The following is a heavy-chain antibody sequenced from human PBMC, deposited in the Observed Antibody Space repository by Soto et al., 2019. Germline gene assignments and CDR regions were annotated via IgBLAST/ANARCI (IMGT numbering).Heavy chain of an antibody. CDR1: GGSLSSGDYY. CDR3: ARGDYNAYRGYDY. Sequence: QVQLQESGPGLVKPSQTLSLTCTVSGGSLSSGDYYWSWIRQHPGQGLEWIGYINYSGDSYYNPSLKSRVTISIDTSNTQFSLKLISVTAADTAVYYCARGDYNAYRGYDYWGQGTLVTVSS. CDR2: INYSGDS. D-gene: IGHD4-17*01. J-gene: IGHJ4*02. V-gene: IGHV4-31*03.